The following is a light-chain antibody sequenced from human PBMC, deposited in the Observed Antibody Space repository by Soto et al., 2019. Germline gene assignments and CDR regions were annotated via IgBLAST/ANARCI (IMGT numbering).Light chain of an antibody. V-gene: IGKV2-30*01. J-gene: IGKJ3*01. Sequence: DVVMTQSPLSLPVTLGQPASISCRSSQSLVYSDGNTYLSWFQQRPGHSPRRLLYKVSNRDSGVPDRFSGSGSGTDFTLKISRVEAEDVGVYYCMQGIHWPVLTFGPGTKLVIK. CDR2: KVS. CDR3: MQGIHWPVLT. CDR1: QSLVYSDGNTY.